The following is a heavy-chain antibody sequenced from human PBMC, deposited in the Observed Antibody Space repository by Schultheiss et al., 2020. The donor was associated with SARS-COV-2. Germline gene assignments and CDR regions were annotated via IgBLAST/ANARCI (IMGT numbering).Heavy chain of an antibody. V-gene: IGHV3-7*01. Sequence: GESLKISCAASGFTFSSYWMSWVRQAPGKGLEWVANIKQDGSEKYYVDSVKGRFTISRDNSKNTLYLQMNSLRAEDTAVYYCARDRYGMDVWGQGTTVTVSS. CDR3: ARDRYGMDV. J-gene: IGHJ6*02. CDR1: GFTFSSYW. CDR2: IKQDGSEK.